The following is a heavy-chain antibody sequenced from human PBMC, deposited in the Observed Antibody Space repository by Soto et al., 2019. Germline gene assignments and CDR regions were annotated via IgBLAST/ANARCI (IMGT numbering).Heavy chain of an antibody. Sequence: QVQLVQSGAEVKKPGASVKISCKASGYTFRNYAIHWVRQAPGQRLEWMGWISAGNGNTKYSQKFQGRLTLTRDTSASTAYMELSSLRSEDTAVYYCARDEDIRGQGTMVTVS. CDR1: GYTFRNYA. V-gene: IGHV1-3*01. CDR2: ISAGNGNT. CDR3: ARDEDI. J-gene: IGHJ3*02.